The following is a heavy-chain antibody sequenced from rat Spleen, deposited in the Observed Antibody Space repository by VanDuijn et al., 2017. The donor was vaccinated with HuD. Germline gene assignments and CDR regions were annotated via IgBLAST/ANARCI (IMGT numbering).Heavy chain of an antibody. CDR3: ARLEGNGKSPFDC. CDR2: INKDSSTI. V-gene: IGHV4-2*01. CDR1: GFNFNDHW. Sequence: EVKLVESGGGLVQPGRSLKLSCAASGFNFNDHWMGWVRQAPGKGLEWIGEINKDSSTIKYAPSLKDKFTISRDNAQNTLYLQMSKLGSDDTATYYCARLEGNGKSPFDCWGQGVMVTVSS. J-gene: IGHJ2*01. D-gene: IGHD1-11*01.